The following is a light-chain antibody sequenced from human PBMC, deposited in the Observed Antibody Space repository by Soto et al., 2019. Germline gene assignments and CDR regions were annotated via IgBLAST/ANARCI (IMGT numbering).Light chain of an antibody. Sequence: ETVMTQSPATLSVSPGERATLSCRASQSVSSNLAWYQQKPGQAPRLLIYGASTRATGIPARFSGSGSGTEYTLTISSLQSEDSAAYFCQQYNDWPPVTFGQGTKVDIK. CDR2: GAS. CDR1: QSVSSN. J-gene: IGKJ1*01. CDR3: QQYNDWPPVT. V-gene: IGKV3-15*01.